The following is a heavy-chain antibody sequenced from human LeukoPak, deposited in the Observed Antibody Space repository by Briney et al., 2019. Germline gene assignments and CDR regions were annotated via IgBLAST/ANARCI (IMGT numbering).Heavy chain of an antibody. Sequence: SETLSLTCTVSGGSISSSSYYWGWIRQPPGKGLEWIGSFYFSGTTYYNPSLKSRVTISVDTSKNQFSLKLSSVTAADTAVYYCAKEFYDSSGYYYVDYYYYGMDVWGQGTTVTVSS. D-gene: IGHD3-22*01. J-gene: IGHJ6*02. CDR2: FYFSGTT. CDR1: GGSISSSSYY. V-gene: IGHV4-39*02. CDR3: AKEFYDSSGYYYVDYYYYGMDV.